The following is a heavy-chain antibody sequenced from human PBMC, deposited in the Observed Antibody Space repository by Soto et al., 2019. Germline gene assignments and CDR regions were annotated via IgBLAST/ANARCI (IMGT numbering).Heavy chain of an antibody. CDR2: IDPDGSQK. CDR3: ARDMGPSGAYGY. J-gene: IGHJ4*02. D-gene: IGHD1-26*01. V-gene: IGHV3-7*03. Sequence: EVQLVDSGGDLVQPGGSLRLSCVASGFTFSTYWMSWVRQAPGKGLEWVANIDPDGSQKYYVDSVKGRFTISRDNAKNSLYLQMNSLRAEDTAVYYCARDMGPSGAYGYWGQGTLVTVSS. CDR1: GFTFSTYW.